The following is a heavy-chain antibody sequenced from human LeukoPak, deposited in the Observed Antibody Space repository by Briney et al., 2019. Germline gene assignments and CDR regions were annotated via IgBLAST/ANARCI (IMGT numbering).Heavy chain of an antibody. CDR3: AREILVLTGTKLYYFDY. D-gene: IGHD1-7*01. CDR2: INANDGGT. J-gene: IGHJ4*02. CDR1: GNTFTGYF. Sequence: APVKVSCKASGNTFTGYFIHWVRQAPGQGLEWMGRINANDGGTQYAQHFQGRVTMTRDTSTNTAYMELSSLTSDDTALFYCAREILVLTGTKLYYFDYWGQGTLVTVSS. V-gene: IGHV1-2*06.